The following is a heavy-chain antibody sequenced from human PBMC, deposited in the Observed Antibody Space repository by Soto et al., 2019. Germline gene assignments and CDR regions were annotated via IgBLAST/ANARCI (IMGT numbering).Heavy chain of an antibody. CDR2: INSDGSNT. Sequence: EVPLVESGGGLVQPGGSLRLSCEASGFTFSSYWMHWVRQAPGKGLVWVSRINSDGSNTGYADSVKGRFTISRDNAKNTLFLQMNSLRAEDTAVYYCARDRGYSYGYAFDYWGQGTLITVSS. CDR3: ARDRGYSYGYAFDY. D-gene: IGHD5-18*01. V-gene: IGHV3-74*01. J-gene: IGHJ4*02. CDR1: GFTFSSYW.